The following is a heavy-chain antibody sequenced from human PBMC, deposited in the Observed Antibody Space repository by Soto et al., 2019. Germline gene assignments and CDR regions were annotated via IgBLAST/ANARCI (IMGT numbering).Heavy chain of an antibody. V-gene: IGHV3-21*01. CDR2: ISSSSSYI. Sequence: EVQLVESGGGLVKPGGSLRLSCAASGFTFSSYSMNWVRQAPGKGLEWVSSISSSSSYIYYADSVKGRFTISRDNAKNSLYLQMNSLRAEDTAVYYCARVGDDYVWGSYPPAYYFDYWGQGTLVTVSS. CDR3: ARVGDDYVWGSYPPAYYFDY. D-gene: IGHD3-16*02. CDR1: GFTFSSYS. J-gene: IGHJ4*02.